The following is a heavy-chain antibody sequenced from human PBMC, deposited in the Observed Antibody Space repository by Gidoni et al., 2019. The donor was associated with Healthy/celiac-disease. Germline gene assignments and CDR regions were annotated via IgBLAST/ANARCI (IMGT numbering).Heavy chain of an antibody. CDR3: ARGRMVYGPAKNYYYYYMDV. CDR1: GGSFSVYS. D-gene: IGHD2-8*01. Sequence: VQLQQWRAGLLQPSETLSLTCAVYGGSFSVYSWRWIRQPPGKGLEWIGEINHSGSTNYNPSLKSRVTISVDTSKNQFSLKLSSVTAADTAVYYCARGRMVYGPAKNYYYYYMDVWGKGTTVTVS. CDR2: INHSGST. J-gene: IGHJ6*03. V-gene: IGHV4-34*01.